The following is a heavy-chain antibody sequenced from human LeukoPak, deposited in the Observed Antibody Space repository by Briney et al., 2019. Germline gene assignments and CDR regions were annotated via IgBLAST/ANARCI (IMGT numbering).Heavy chain of an antibody. Sequence: GGSLRLSCAASGFTFSSYSMNWVRQAPGKGLEWVSSISSSSSYIYYADSVKGRFTISRDNTKNSLYLQMNSLRAEDTAVYYCARDRWELLNPAIVDYWGQGTLVTVSS. D-gene: IGHD1-26*01. CDR1: GFTFSSYS. CDR3: ARDRWELLNPAIVDY. CDR2: ISSSSSYI. J-gene: IGHJ4*02. V-gene: IGHV3-21*01.